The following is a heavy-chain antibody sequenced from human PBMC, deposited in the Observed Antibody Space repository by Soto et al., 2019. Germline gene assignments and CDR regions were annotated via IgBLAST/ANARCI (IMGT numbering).Heavy chain of an antibody. CDR3: ARDSGKRYTYGMDV. Sequence: GGSLRLSCAASGFTFSSYSMNWVRQAPGKGLEWVSSISSSSSYIYYADSVKGRFTISRDNAKNSLYLLMNSLRAEDTAVYYCARDSGKRYTYGMDVWGQGTTVTVSS. D-gene: IGHD3-9*01. CDR1: GFTFSSYS. V-gene: IGHV3-21*01. CDR2: ISSSSSYI. J-gene: IGHJ6*02.